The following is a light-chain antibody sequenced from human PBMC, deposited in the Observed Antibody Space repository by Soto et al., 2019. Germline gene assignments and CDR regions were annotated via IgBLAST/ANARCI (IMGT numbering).Light chain of an antibody. CDR3: SSYAGSTEVV. J-gene: IGLJ2*01. CDR2: EVS. CDR1: SSDVGGYNY. Sequence: QSALTQPPSASGSPGQSVTISCTGTSSDVGGYNYVSWYQQHPGKAPKLMIYEVSKRPSGVPDRFSGSKSGNTASLTVSGLQAEDEAVYYCSSYAGSTEVVFGGGTKLTVL. V-gene: IGLV2-8*01.